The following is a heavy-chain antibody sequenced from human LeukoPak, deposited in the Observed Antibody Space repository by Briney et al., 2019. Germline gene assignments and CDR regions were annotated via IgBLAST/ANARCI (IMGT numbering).Heavy chain of an antibody. CDR3: APQLRYYFDY. V-gene: IGHV3-30*02. CDR1: GFTFSSYG. CDR2: IRYDGSNK. J-gene: IGHJ4*02. D-gene: IGHD2-2*01. Sequence: PGGSLRLSCAASGFTFSSYGMHWVRQAPGKGLEWVAFIRYDGSNKYYADSVKGRFTISRDNSKNTLYLQMNSLRAEDTAVYYCAPQLRYYFDYWGQGTLVTVSS.